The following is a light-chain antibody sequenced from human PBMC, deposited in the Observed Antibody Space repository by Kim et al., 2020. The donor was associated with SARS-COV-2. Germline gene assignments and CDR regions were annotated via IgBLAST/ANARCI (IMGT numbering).Light chain of an antibody. CDR3: QQYDGSPET. V-gene: IGKV3-20*01. CDR1: QSVSNNY. Sequence: EIVLTQSPGTLSLSQGERATLSCRASQSVSNNYLAWYQQKPGQSPRLLIYGVSRRATGIADRFSGSGSGTDFTLTISRLEPEDFAVYYCQQYDGSPETFGQGTKVDIK. J-gene: IGKJ1*01. CDR2: GVS.